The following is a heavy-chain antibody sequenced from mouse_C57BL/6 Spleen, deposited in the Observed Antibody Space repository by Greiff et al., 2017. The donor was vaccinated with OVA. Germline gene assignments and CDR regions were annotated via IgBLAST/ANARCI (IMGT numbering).Heavy chain of an antibody. V-gene: IGHV1-47*01. J-gene: IGHJ3*01. Sequence: VQLQESGAELVKPGASVKMSCKASGYTFTTYPIEWMKQNHGKSLEWIGNFHPYNDDTKYNEKFKGKATLTVEKSSSTVYLELSRLTSDDSAVYYCATWDDYDRGFAYWGQGTLVTVSA. CDR1: GYTFTTYP. CDR3: ATWDDYDRGFAY. D-gene: IGHD2-4*01. CDR2: FHPYNDDT.